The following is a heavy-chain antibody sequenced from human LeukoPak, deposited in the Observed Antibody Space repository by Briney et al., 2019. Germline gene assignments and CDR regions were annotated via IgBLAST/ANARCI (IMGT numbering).Heavy chain of an antibody. J-gene: IGHJ6*02. V-gene: IGHV4-59*01. Sequence: SETLSLTCTVSGGSISSYYWSWLRQPPGKGLEWIGYIYYSGSTNYNPSLKSRVTISVDTSKNQFSLKLSSVTAADTAVYYCARGVRDVWGSYRPYYYYYGMDVWGQGTTVTVSS. CDR3: ARGVRDVWGSYRPYYYYYGMDV. D-gene: IGHD3-16*02. CDR1: GGSISSYY. CDR2: IYYSGST.